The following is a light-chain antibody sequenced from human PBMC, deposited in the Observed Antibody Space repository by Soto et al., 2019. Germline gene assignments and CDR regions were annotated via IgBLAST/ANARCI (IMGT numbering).Light chain of an antibody. J-gene: IGKJ4*01. V-gene: IGKV3-11*01. CDR3: QQRSDWPPLT. Sequence: DIVLTQFPATLSLSPGERATLSCRASQSVNNYLAWYKQKPGQAPRLLISDASNRATGIPARFSGSGSGTDFTLTISSLEAEDFAVYYCQQRSDWPPLTFGGGTKVEIK. CDR1: QSVNNY. CDR2: DAS.